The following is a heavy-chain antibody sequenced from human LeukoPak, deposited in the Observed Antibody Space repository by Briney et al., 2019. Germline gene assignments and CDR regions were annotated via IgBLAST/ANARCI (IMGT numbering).Heavy chain of an antibody. Sequence: GGSLRLSCAASGFTFSSYSMNWVRQAPGKGLEWVSYISSSSSTTYYADSVKGRFTISRDNSKNTLYLQMSSLSAEDTAVYYCAKMNVLTGYYTPNFDFWGQGTLVTVSS. CDR3: AKMNVLTGYYTPNFDF. CDR1: GFTFSSYS. CDR2: ISSSSSTT. V-gene: IGHV3-48*01. D-gene: IGHD3-9*01. J-gene: IGHJ4*02.